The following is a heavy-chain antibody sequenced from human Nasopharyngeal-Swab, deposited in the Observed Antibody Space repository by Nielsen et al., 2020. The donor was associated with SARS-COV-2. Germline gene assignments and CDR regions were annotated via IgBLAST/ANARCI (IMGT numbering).Heavy chain of an antibody. CDR1: GGTFSSYA. J-gene: IGHJ4*02. CDR2: IIPILGIA. Sequence: SAKVSCKASGGTFSSYAISWVRHAPGQGLEWMGRIIPILGIANYAQKFQGRVTITADKSTSTAYMELSSVRSEDTAVYYCARWGRTDGGNPRYFDYWGQGTLVTVSS. CDR3: ARWGRTDGGNPRYFDY. D-gene: IGHD4-23*01. V-gene: IGHV1-69*04.